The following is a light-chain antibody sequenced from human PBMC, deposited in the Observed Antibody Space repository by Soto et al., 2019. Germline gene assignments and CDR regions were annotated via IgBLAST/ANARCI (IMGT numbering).Light chain of an antibody. Sequence: EIVVTPFPAPLSVSPGGRATPSCRASQSVSSNLAWYQQNPGQAPRLLIYASSTRATGVPGRFTAGGSGTEFTLTISSLQSEDFAVYYCQQYNSWPLTLGGGTKVDI. CDR3: QQYNSWPLT. CDR2: ASS. CDR1: QSVSSN. J-gene: IGKJ4*01. V-gene: IGKV3-15*01.